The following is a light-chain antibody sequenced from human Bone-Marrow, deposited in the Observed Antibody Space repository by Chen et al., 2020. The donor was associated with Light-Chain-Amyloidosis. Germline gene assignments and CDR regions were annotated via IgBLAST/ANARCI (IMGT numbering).Light chain of an antibody. CDR1: DLPTNY. Sequence: SYELTQPPSVSVPPGPTVRIPSSGDDLPTNYAYWYQKKPGQAPGRVIPRDTERPSGISERFSGSTTGKKATLTISGVQAEDEADYHCQSADSSGTYEVIFGGGTKLTVL. V-gene: IGLV3-25*03. J-gene: IGLJ2*01. CDR3: QSADSSGTYEVI. CDR2: RDT.